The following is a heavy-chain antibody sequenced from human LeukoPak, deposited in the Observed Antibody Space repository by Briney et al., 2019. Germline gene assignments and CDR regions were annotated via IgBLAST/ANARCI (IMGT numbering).Heavy chain of an antibody. V-gene: IGHV1-69*05. CDR2: IIPIFGTA. CDR3: ARGVGGGFHYYMDV. CDR1: GGSFRTYP. Sequence: SVKVSCKASGGSFRTYPISWVRQAPGQGLEWMGGIIPIFGTANYAQKFQGRVTITTDESTSTAYMELSSLRSEDTAVYYCARGVGGGFHYYMDVWGKGTTVTVSS. J-gene: IGHJ6*03. D-gene: IGHD3-16*01.